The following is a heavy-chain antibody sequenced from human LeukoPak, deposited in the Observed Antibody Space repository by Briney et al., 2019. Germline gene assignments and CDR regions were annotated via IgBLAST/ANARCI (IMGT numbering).Heavy chain of an antibody. D-gene: IGHD6-19*01. J-gene: IGHJ4*02. Sequence: SETLSLTCIVSGGSISSYFWSGFRQPPGKGLEWMGYIYYSGRTNYNPSIISRVTISLDTTKYQVYAISRTENAENTAEDYCARQLGMAAYYDYWGQGTLVTVSS. CDR1: GGSISSYF. V-gene: IGHV4-59*08. CDR3: ARQLGMAAYYDY. CDR2: IYYSGRT.